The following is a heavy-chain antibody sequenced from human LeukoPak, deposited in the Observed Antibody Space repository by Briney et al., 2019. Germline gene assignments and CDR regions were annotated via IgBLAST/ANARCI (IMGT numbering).Heavy chain of an antibody. D-gene: IGHD6-19*01. CDR2: INPDGRST. Sequence: GGSLRLSCAASGFTFNNYWMHWVRQAPGKGLVWVSRINPDGRSTNYADSVKGRFTISRDNAKKTLYLQMNSLRAEDTAIYYCARVDGRGNSVFDSWGQGTLVPVSS. V-gene: IGHV3-74*01. J-gene: IGHJ4*02. CDR1: GFTFNNYW. CDR3: ARVDGRGNSVFDS.